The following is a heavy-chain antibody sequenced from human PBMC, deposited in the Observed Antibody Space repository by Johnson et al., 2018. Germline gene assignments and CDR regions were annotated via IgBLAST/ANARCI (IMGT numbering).Heavy chain of an antibody. Sequence: VQLVQSGGGVVQPGRSXRLPCAASGFTFSSYAMNWVRQAPGKGLEWVGRIKSKIDGGTTDYAAPVKGRFTLSRDDSKNTLNLQMNSLKTEDTAVYYCTGGTTFDYYYYYMDVWGKGTTVTVSS. CDR1: GFTFSSYA. D-gene: IGHD1-1*01. CDR2: IKSKIDGGTT. V-gene: IGHV3-15*07. CDR3: TGGTTFDYYYYYMDV. J-gene: IGHJ6*03.